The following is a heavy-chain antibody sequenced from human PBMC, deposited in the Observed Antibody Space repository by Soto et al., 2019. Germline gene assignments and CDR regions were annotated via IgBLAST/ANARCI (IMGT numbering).Heavy chain of an antibody. J-gene: IGHJ4*02. CDR3: AKGGNGSGYLSVY. CDR2: ISHDGSNK. Sequence: QVQLVESGGGVVQPGMSLRLSCAASVFTFSTYDMNWVRQAPGKGLEWVAVISHDGSNKYYADSVKGRFTVSRDSPKNTLYLQMNSLKTEDTAVYYCAKGGNGSGYLSVYWGQGTLVTVSS. V-gene: IGHV3-30*18. CDR1: VFTFSTYD. D-gene: IGHD3-3*01.